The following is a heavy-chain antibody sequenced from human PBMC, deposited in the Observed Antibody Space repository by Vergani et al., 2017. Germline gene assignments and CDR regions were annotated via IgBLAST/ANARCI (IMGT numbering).Heavy chain of an antibody. CDR2: INHSGST. CDR3: ARGGFLTGYYSGRGYFQH. D-gene: IGHD3-9*01. J-gene: IGHJ1*01. V-gene: IGHV4-34*01. CDR1: GGSFSGYY. Sequence: QVQLQQWGAGLLKPSETLSLTCAVYGGSFSGYYWSWIRQPPGKGLEWIGEINHSGSTNYNPSLKSRVTISVDTSKNQFSLKLSSVTAADTAVYYCARGGFLTGYYSGRGYFQHWGQGTLVTVSS.